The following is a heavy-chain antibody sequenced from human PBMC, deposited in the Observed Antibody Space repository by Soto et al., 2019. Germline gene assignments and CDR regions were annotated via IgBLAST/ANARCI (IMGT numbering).Heavy chain of an antibody. Sequence: SETLSLTCTVSGGSISSYYWSWIRQPPGKGLEWIGYIYYSGSTNYNPSLKSRVTISVDTSKNQFSLKLSSVTAADTAVYYCARVGEGYLIAPHFDYWGQGTLVTVSS. CDR1: GGSISSYY. CDR3: ARVGEGYLIAPHFDY. J-gene: IGHJ4*02. D-gene: IGHD2-21*01. V-gene: IGHV4-59*01. CDR2: IYYSGST.